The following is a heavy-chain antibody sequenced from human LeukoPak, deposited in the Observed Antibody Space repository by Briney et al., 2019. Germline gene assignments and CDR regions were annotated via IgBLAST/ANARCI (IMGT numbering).Heavy chain of an antibody. CDR1: GFTFSDYF. CDR2: ITTTGNTA. D-gene: IGHD3-10*01. V-gene: IGHV3-11*04. CDR3: AKDMVMVRGVNYYGMDV. J-gene: IGHJ6*02. Sequence: GGSLRLSCAASGFTFSDYFMTWIRQAPGKGLEWISYITTTGNTAFYADSVKGRFTVSRDNAKNSLYLQINSLRAEDTAVYYCAKDMVMVRGVNYYGMDVWGQGTTVTVSS.